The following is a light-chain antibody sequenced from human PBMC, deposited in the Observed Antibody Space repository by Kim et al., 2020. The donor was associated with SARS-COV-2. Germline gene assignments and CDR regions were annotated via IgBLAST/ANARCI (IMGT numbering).Light chain of an antibody. V-gene: IGKV3-20*01. Sequence: SPGERATLSCRASQTVGNNYLAWYQQNPGQTPRLLIYDASIRAAGIPDRFSGSGSGTDFTLTINRLEPEDFAVYYCHQCATSPLTFGGGTKVDIK. CDR2: DAS. J-gene: IGKJ4*01. CDR1: QTVGNNY. CDR3: HQCATSPLT.